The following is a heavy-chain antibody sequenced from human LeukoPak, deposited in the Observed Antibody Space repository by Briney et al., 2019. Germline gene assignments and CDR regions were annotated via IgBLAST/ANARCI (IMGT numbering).Heavy chain of an antibody. CDR1: GFTFSAYS. J-gene: IGHJ4*02. CDR3: ASRPRGNSGYAIDY. Sequence: GGSLRLSCAASGFTFSAYSMNWVRQAPGKGLEWVSYISSSSNTIYYADSVKGRFTISRHNAKNSLYLQMNSLRAEDTAVYYCASRPRGNSGYAIDYWGQGTLVTVSS. CDR2: ISSSSNTI. V-gene: IGHV3-48*01. D-gene: IGHD5-12*01.